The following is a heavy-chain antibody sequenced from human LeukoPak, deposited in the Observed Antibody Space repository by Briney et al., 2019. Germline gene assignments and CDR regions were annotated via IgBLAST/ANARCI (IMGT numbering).Heavy chain of an antibody. V-gene: IGHV3-30-3*01. CDR3: ARVVGYCSGVSCDY. J-gene: IGHJ4*02. CDR1: GFTFSNYA. CDR2: ISYDGSNK. D-gene: IGHD2-15*01. Sequence: GRSLRLSCAASGFTFSNYATHWVRQAPGKGLEWVAVISYDGSNKYYADSVKGRFTISRDNSKNTLYLQMNSLRAEDTAVYYCARVVGYCSGVSCDYWGQGTLVTVSS.